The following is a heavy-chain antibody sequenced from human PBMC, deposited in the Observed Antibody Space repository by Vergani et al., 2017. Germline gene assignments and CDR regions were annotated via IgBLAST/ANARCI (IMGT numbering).Heavy chain of an antibody. CDR1: GGSISSYY. Sequence: QVQLQESGPGLVKPSETLSLTCTVSGGSISSYYWSWIRQPPGMGLEWIGYIYYSGSTNYNPSLKSRVTISVDTSKNQFSLKLSSVTAADTAVYYCARGLVAARPDRYFDYWGQGTLVTVSS. V-gene: IGHV4-59*01. D-gene: IGHD6-6*01. CDR3: ARGLVAARPDRYFDY. J-gene: IGHJ4*02. CDR2: IYYSGST.